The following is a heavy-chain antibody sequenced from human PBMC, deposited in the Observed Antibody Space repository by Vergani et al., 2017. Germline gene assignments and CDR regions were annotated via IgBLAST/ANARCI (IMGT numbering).Heavy chain of an antibody. Sequence: QVQLQESGPGLVKPSETLSLTCTVSGGSVSSGSYYWSWIRQPAGKGLEWIGYIYYSGSTNYNPSLNSRVTISVATAKNQFSLQLSSVTVADTAVYYCARCRIGDCSSTSCFRGLWFDPWGQGTLVTVSS. J-gene: IGHJ5*02. D-gene: IGHD2-2*01. CDR1: GGSVSSGSYY. CDR2: IYYSGST. CDR3: ARCRIGDCSSTSCFRGLWFDP. V-gene: IGHV4-61*10.